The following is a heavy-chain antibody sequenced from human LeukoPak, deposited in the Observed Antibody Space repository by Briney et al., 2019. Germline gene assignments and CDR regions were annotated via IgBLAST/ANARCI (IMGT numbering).Heavy chain of an antibody. J-gene: IGHJ4*02. CDR1: GYTFTDYS. D-gene: IGHD1-1*01. V-gene: IGHV1-2*02. CDR2: INPNSGGT. CDR3: ARDASWKPFDY. Sequence: ASVKVSCKASGYTFTDYSIHWVRQAPGQGLEWMGWINPNSGGTNYAQKFQGRVTMTRDTSISTSYMDLSSLRSDDTALYYCARDASWKPFDYWGQGSLVTVSS.